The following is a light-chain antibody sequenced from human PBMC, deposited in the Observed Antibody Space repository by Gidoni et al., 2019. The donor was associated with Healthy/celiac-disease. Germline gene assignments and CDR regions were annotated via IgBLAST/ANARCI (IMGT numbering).Light chain of an antibody. CDR1: QSVGSY. Sequence: ELVLTQSPATLSLSPGERATLSCRASQSVGSYLAWYQQKPGQAPRLLMYDASNRATGIPARFSGSGSGTDFTLTISSLEPEDFAVYYCQQRSNWPPYTFGQGTKLEIK. CDR3: QQRSNWPPYT. J-gene: IGKJ2*01. CDR2: DAS. V-gene: IGKV3-11*01.